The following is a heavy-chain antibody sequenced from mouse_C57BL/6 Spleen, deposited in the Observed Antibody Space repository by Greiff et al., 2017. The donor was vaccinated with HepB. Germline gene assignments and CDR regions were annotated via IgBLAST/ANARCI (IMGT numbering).Heavy chain of an antibody. CDR3: ARQAGYYFDY. V-gene: IGHV5-9*01. J-gene: IGHJ2*01. CDR2: ISGGGGNT. D-gene: IGHD3-3*01. CDR1: GFTFSSYT. Sequence: EVQLVESGGGLVKPGGSLKLSCAASGFTFSSYTMSWVRQTPEKRLEWVATISGGGGNTYYPDSVKGRFTISRDNAKNTLYLQMSSLRSEDTALYYCARQAGYYFDYWVQGTTLTVSS.